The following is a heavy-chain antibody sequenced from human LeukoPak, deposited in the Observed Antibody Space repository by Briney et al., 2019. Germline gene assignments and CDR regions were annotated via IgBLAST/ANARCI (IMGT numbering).Heavy chain of an antibody. D-gene: IGHD3-22*01. CDR3: ARDLSSMTGDY. CDR1: GGSFSGYY. V-gene: IGHV4-34*01. Sequence: PSETLSLTCAVYGGSFSGYYWSWIRQPPGKGLEWIGEINHSGSTNYNPSLKGRVTISVDTSKNQFSLKLSSVTAADTAVYYCARDLSSMTGDYWGQGTLVTVSS. CDR2: INHSGST. J-gene: IGHJ4*02.